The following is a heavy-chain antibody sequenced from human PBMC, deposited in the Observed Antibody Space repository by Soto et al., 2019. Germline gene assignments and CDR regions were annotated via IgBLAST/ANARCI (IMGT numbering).Heavy chain of an antibody. CDR2: MYNTGST. J-gene: IGHJ6*02. CDR1: GGSISSYY. V-gene: IGHV4-59*01. Sequence: QVQLQESGPGLVKPSETLSLTCTVSGGSISSYYWSCIRQPPGKVLEWFGYMYNTGSTIYNPSLKSRGTISVDTSKQQCTLKLNSVTAADTAVYYCARDLWGYCGTDCYPLDVWGQGTTVTVSS. CDR3: ARDLWGYCGTDCYPLDV. D-gene: IGHD2-21*02.